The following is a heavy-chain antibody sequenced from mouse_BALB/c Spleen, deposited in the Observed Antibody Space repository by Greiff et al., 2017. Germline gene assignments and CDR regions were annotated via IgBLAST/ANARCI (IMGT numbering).Heavy chain of an antibody. Sequence: EVQLQESGPGLVKPSQSLSLTCTVTGYSITSDYAWNWIRQFPGNKLEWMGYISYSGSTSYNPSLKSRISITRDTSKNQFFLQLNSVTTEDTATYYCARSYGNYLTFYAMDYWGQGTSVTVSS. J-gene: IGHJ4*01. CDR3: ARSYGNYLTFYAMDY. D-gene: IGHD2-1*01. CDR2: ISYSGST. V-gene: IGHV3-2*02. CDR1: GYSITSDYA.